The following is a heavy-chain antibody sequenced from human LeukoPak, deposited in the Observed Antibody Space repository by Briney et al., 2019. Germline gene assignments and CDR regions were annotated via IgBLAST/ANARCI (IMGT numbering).Heavy chain of an antibody. CDR2: INHSGIT. D-gene: IGHD3-10*01. J-gene: IGHJ4*02. CDR3: ARDRIYGSGSDHFDY. CDR1: GGSFSDYY. V-gene: IGHV4-34*01. Sequence: SETLSLTCAVYGGSFSDYYWSWIRQPPGKGLEYIGEINHSGITNYNPSLMSRVTISVDTSKNQFSLKLSSVTAADTAVYYCARDRIYGSGSDHFDYWGQGTLVTVSS.